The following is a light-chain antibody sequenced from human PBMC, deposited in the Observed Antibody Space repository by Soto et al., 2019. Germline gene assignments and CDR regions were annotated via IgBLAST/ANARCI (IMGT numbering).Light chain of an antibody. CDR3: QQYGSSRES. J-gene: IGKJ1*01. CDR1: QSVSSSY. Sequence: EIVLTQSPGTLSLSPGERATLSCRASQSVSSSYLAWYQQKPGQAPRLRIYGASSRATGIPDRFSGSGSGTDFTLTISRLEPEDFAVYYCQQYGSSRESFGQGTKVEIK. V-gene: IGKV3-20*01. CDR2: GAS.